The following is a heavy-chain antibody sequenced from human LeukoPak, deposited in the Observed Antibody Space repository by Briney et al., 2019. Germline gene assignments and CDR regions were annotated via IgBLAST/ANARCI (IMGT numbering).Heavy chain of an antibody. Sequence: GGSLTLSCEASGSTFSAYAMTWVRQAPGKGLEWVSYISSSGSTIYYADSVKGRFTISRDNAKNSLYLQMNSLRAEDTAVYYCARDGCSSTSCYFGLESYYYYGMDVWGQGSTVTVSS. CDR2: ISSSGSTI. CDR1: GSTFSAYA. D-gene: IGHD2-2*01. V-gene: IGHV3-48*03. J-gene: IGHJ6*02. CDR3: ARDGCSSTSCYFGLESYYYYGMDV.